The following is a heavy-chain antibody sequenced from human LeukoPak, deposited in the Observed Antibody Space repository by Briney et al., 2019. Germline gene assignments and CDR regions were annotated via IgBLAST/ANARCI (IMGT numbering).Heavy chain of an antibody. CDR1: GGTFSSYA. Sequence: SGKVSCKASGGTFSSYAISWVRQAPGQGLEWMGGIIPIFGTANYAQKFQGRVTITADESTSTAYMELSSLRSEDTAVYYCAREIERAYRSPSRRVVVVSAFDIWGQGTMVTVSS. CDR2: IIPIFGTA. J-gene: IGHJ3*02. D-gene: IGHD2-21*01. CDR3: AREIERAYRSPSRRVVVVSAFDI. V-gene: IGHV1-69*13.